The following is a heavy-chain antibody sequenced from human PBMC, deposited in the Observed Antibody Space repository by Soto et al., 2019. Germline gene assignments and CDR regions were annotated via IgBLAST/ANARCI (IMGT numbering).Heavy chain of an antibody. CDR3: ARGEGYFSGGRCYRWFVP. CDR1: GYTFTKYA. D-gene: IGHD2-15*01. J-gene: IGHJ5*02. CDR2: INGGNGNT. Sequence: QVQLVQSGTEVKKPGASVNVSCKASGYTFTKYAMHWVRQAPGQRLEWMGWINGGNGNTEYSQKFQGRVTITRDTSASTADMELRSLRSEDTAVYYCARGEGYFSGGRCYRWFVPWGQGTLVTVSS. V-gene: IGHV1-3*01.